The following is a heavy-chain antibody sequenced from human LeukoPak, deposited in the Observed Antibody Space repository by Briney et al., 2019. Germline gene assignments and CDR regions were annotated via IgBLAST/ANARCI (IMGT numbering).Heavy chain of an antibody. CDR3: ARDSFLWNYGPDY. J-gene: IGHJ4*02. V-gene: IGHV1-46*01. D-gene: IGHD1-7*01. CDR2: INPSGGST. CDR1: GYTFTGYY. Sequence: ASVKVSCTASGYTFTGYYMHWVRQAPGQGLEWMGIINPSGGSTSYAQKFQGRVTMTRDTSTSTVYMALSSLRSEDTAVYYCARDSFLWNYGPDYWGQGTLVTVSS.